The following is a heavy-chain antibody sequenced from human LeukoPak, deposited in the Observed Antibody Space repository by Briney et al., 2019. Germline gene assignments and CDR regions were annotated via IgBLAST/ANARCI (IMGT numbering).Heavy chain of an antibody. D-gene: IGHD4-11*01. J-gene: IGHJ4*02. CDR1: GFTFNNYW. V-gene: IGHV3-74*01. CDR3: AREEYSVRRGARLDH. Sequence: GGSLRLSCAASGFTFNNYWMHWVRQAPGKGLVWVSRINSDGSSTGYADSVRGRLTISRDTAKNTLYLQMNSVRVEDTAMYYCAREEYSVRRGARLDHWGQGTLVIVSS. CDR2: INSDGSST.